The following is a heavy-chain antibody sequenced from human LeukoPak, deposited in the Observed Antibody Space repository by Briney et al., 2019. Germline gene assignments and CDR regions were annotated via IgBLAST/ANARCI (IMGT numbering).Heavy chain of an antibody. J-gene: IGHJ5*02. CDR1: GLTFSSYW. Sequence: PGGSLRLSCAASGLTFSSYWMSWVRQAPGKGLEWVANIKQDGSEKYYVDSVKGRFTISRDNAKNSLYLQMNSLRAEDTAVYYCARDLAGSTWFDPWGQGTLVTVSS. CDR3: ARDLAGSTWFDP. D-gene: IGHD2-2*01. CDR2: IKQDGSEK. V-gene: IGHV3-7*01.